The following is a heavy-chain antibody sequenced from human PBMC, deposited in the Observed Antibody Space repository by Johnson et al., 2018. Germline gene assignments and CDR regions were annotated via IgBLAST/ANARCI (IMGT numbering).Heavy chain of an antibody. V-gene: IGHV3-21*01. D-gene: IGHD2-8*01. CDR1: GFTFSSYS. J-gene: IGHJ3*02. Sequence: VQLVQSGGGLVKPGGSLRLSCAASGFTFSSYSMNWVRQAPGKGLEWVSSISSSSSYIYYADSVKGRFTIPRDNAKNSLYLQMNSLRAEATAVYYCARDWEVYAIHDALDIWGQGTMVTVSS. CDR2: ISSSSSYI. CDR3: ARDWEVYAIHDALDI.